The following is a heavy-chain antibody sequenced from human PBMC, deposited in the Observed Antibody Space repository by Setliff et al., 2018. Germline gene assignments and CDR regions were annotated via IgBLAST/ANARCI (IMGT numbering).Heavy chain of an antibody. Sequence: SETLSLTCTVSGGSISSYYWSWIRQPAGKGLEWIGHIYIGGSANYNPSLKSRVIMSVDTSKNHIFLKLSSVTAADMAVYYCAREQWLDPPGYYYMDVWAKGTTVTVSS. V-gene: IGHV4-4*07. J-gene: IGHJ6*03. D-gene: IGHD6-19*01. CDR1: GGSISSYY. CDR2: IYIGGSA. CDR3: AREQWLDPPGYYYMDV.